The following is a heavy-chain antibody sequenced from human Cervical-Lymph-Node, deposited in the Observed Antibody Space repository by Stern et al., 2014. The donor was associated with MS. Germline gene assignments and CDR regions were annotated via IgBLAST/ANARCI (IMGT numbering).Heavy chain of an antibody. D-gene: IGHD2/OR15-2a*01. CDR1: GFTVSSNY. V-gene: IGHV3-53*01. CDR3: ARGVFNTFYFDY. CDR2: IYIGGSA. Sequence: EVQLVESGGGLVQPGGSLRLSCAASGFTVSSNYMTWVRRAPGKGLEWVSVIYIGGSAYYADSVKGRFTISRDNSKNTLDLQMNSLTVEDTAVYYCARGVFNTFYFDYWGQGTLVTVSS. J-gene: IGHJ4*02.